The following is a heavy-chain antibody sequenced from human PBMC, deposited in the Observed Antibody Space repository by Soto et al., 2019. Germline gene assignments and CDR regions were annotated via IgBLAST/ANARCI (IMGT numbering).Heavy chain of an antibody. CDR1: GGSFSGYF. CDR2: INHSGTT. D-gene: IGHD6-13*01. Sequence: TSETLSPTCAVSGGSFSGYFWSWIRQPPGKGLEWMGEINHSGTTNFNPSLKSRLTMSVDTSKNQFSLKLSSVTAADTGVFYCARGGYSSSWYSANWFDPWGQGTLVTVSS. J-gene: IGHJ5*02. CDR3: ARGGYSSSWYSANWFDP. V-gene: IGHV4-34*01.